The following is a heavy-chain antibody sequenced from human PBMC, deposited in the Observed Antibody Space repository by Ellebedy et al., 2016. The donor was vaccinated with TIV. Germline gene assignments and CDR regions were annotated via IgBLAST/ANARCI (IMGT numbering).Heavy chain of an antibody. V-gene: IGHV1-2*04. D-gene: IGHD4-17*01. CDR1: GYTFTDYY. Sequence: AASVKVSCKASGYTFTDYYIHWVRQAPGQGLGWMGWINPNSGGTNYAQKFQGWVTMTRDTSISTAYMELSRLRSDDTAVYYCARDGAVTTVFDYWGQGTLVTVSS. CDR3: ARDGAVTTVFDY. CDR2: INPNSGGT. J-gene: IGHJ4*02.